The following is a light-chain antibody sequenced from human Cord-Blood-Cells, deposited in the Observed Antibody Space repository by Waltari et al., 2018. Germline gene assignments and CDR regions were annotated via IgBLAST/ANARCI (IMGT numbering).Light chain of an antibody. CDR2: EGS. Sequence: QSALTQLASVSGSPGQSLTLSCTGTSSDVGSYNLVSWSQQHPGKPPKLMIYEGSKRPSGVSNRFSGSKSGNTASLTISGLQAEDEADYYCCSYAGSSTFYVFGTGTKVTVL. J-gene: IGLJ1*01. CDR3: CSYAGSSTFYV. V-gene: IGLV2-23*01. CDR1: SSDVGSYNL.